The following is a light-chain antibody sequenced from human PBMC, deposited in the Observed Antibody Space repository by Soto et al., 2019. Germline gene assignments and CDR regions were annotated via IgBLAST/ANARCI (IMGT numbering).Light chain of an antibody. CDR3: QQRSNYPIT. CDR2: DAS. CDR1: QSVSSY. V-gene: IGKV3-11*01. Sequence: EVVLTQSPATLSLSPGERATLSCRASQSVSSYLAWYQQKPGQAPRLLIYDASNRATGIPARFSGSGSGTDFTLTISSLEPEDFAVYYCQQRSNYPITFGQGTRLE. J-gene: IGKJ5*01.